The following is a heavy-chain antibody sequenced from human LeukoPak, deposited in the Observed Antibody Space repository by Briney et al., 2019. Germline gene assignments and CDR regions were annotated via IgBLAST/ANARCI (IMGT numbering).Heavy chain of an antibody. Sequence: GGSLRLSCAASGFTFSSYSMNWVRQAPGKGLEWVSYIGTSGSTIYYADSVKGRFTISRDNAKNSLSLQMNGLRAEDTAVYYCARGPPLFDPWGQGTLVTVSS. V-gene: IGHV3-48*01. CDR3: ARGPPLFDP. J-gene: IGHJ5*02. CDR2: IGTSGSTI. CDR1: GFTFSSYS.